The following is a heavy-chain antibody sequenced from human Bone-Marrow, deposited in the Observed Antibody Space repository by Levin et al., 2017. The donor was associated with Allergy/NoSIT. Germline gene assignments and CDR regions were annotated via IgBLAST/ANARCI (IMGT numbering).Heavy chain of an antibody. CDR2: ISYDGSNK. V-gene: IGHV3-30-3*01. CDR1: GFTFSSYA. Sequence: GGSLRLSCAASGFTFSSYAMHWVRQAPGKGLEWVAVISYDGSNKYYADSVKGRFTISRDNSKNTLYLQMNSLRAEDTAVYYCARDRGYSYGYFDYWGQGTLVTVSS. J-gene: IGHJ4*02. D-gene: IGHD5-18*01. CDR3: ARDRGYSYGYFDY.